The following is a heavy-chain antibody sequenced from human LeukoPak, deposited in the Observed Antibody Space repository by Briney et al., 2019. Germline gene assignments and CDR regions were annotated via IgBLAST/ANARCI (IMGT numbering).Heavy chain of an antibody. Sequence: GGSLRLSCAASGFTFSSYAMSWVRQAPGKGLEWVSAISGSGGSTYYADSVKGRFTISRDNSKNTLYLQMNSLRAEDTAVYYCAKGMVRGVILKGFDYWGQGTLVTVSS. V-gene: IGHV3-23*01. D-gene: IGHD3-10*01. J-gene: IGHJ4*02. CDR2: ISGSGGST. CDR3: AKGMVRGVILKGFDY. CDR1: GFTFSSYA.